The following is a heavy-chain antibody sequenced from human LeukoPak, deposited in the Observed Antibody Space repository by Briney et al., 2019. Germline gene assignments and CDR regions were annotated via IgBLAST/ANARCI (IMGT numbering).Heavy chain of an antibody. CDR2: TNHNGNVN. V-gene: IGHV3-7*03. CDR3: ARGGGLDV. CDR1: GFTFSSYW. D-gene: IGHD3-16*01. J-gene: IGHJ6*02. Sequence: GGSLRLSCAASGFTFSSYWMNWARQAPGKGLEWVASTNHNGNVNYYVDSVKGRFTISRDNAKNSLYLQMSNLRAEDTAVYFCARGGGLDVWAKGPRSPSP.